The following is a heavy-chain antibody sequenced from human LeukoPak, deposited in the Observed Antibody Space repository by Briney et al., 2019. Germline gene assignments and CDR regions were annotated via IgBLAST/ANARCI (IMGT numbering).Heavy chain of an antibody. CDR1: GFSFGNYA. CDR2: IGGSGGGT. CDR3: ALLDY. Sequence: GGSLRLSCAASGFSFGNYAMTWVRQAPGKGLEWVSGIGGSGGGTYYADSVKGRFTISRDNSKNTLYLQMESLRAEDTAIYYCALLDYWGQGTLVTVSS. J-gene: IGHJ4*02. V-gene: IGHV3-23*01.